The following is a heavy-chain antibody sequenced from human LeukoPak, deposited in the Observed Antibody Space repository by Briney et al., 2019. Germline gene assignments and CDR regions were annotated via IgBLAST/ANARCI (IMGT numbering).Heavy chain of an antibody. CDR2: IYYSGST. CDR1: GGSISSYH. J-gene: IGHJ4*02. Sequence: SETLSLTCTVSGGSISSYHWSWIRQPPGKGLEWIGYIYYSGSTNYNPSLKSRVTILLHTSKNHFSLNLSSVTAADTAVYYCARVTGYMIEDYFDYWGQGTLVTVSS. CDR3: ARVTGYMIEDYFDY. D-gene: IGHD3-22*01. V-gene: IGHV4-59*12.